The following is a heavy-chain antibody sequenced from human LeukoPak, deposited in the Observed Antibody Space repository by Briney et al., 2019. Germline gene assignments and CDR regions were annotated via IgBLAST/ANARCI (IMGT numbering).Heavy chain of an antibody. V-gene: IGHV3-30*03. CDR1: GFTFSSYG. CDR2: ISYDGSNK. J-gene: IGHJ4*02. CDR3: ARDAPTTVTTFGDY. D-gene: IGHD4-17*01. Sequence: GRSLRLSCAASGFTFSSYGMHWVRQAPGKGLEWVAVISYDGSNKYYADSVKGRFTISRDNSKNTLYLQMNSLRAEDTAVYYCARDAPTTVTTFGDYWGQGTLVTVSS.